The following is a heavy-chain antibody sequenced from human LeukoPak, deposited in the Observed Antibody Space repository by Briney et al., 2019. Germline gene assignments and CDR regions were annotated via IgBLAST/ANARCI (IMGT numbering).Heavy chain of an antibody. CDR1: GGSISSSSHS. CDR2: ISYSGST. J-gene: IGHJ6*02. V-gene: IGHV4-39*01. CDR3: VRIYCTSTSCYGDSYYGMDV. D-gene: IGHD2-2*01. Sequence: SETLSLTCTVSGGSISSSSHSWGWIRQPPGKGLEWIGSISYSGSTSYNPSLKTRVTMSVDTSENQFSLKLSSVTAADSTVYYCVRIYCTSTSCYGDSYYGMDVWGQGTTVTVSS.